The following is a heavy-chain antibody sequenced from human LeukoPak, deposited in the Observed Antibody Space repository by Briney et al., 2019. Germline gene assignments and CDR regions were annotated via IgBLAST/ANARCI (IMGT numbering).Heavy chain of an antibody. CDR1: GGSISSGDYY. CDR3: ARGGSTSCYWY. V-gene: IGHV4-30-4*01. J-gene: IGHJ4*02. CDR2: IYYSGST. Sequence: SETLSLTCTVSGGSISSGDYYWSWIRQPPGKGLEWIGYIYYSGSTYYNPSLKSRVTISVDTSKNQFSLKLSSVTAADTAVYYCARGGSTSCYWYWGQGTLVTVSS. D-gene: IGHD2-2*01.